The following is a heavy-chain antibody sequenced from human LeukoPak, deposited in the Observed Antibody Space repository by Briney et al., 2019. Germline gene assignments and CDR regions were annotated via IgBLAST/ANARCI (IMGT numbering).Heavy chain of an antibody. Sequence: SETLSLTCAVSGGSFSGYYWSWNRQSPGKGLEWIGEINHSGSTNYKSSLESRVTISIDMSKSQFSLKLSSVTAADTAVYYCAREDSSGYYSPDAFDIWGQGTMVTVSS. V-gene: IGHV4-34*01. J-gene: IGHJ3*02. CDR2: INHSGST. CDR3: AREDSSGYYSPDAFDI. CDR1: GGSFSGYY. D-gene: IGHD3-22*01.